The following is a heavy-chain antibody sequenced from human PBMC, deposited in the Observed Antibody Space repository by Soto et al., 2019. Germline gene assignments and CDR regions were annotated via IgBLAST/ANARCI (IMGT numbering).Heavy chain of an antibody. V-gene: IGHV4-39*01. CDR2: IYYSGST. Sequence: SETLSLTCTVSGGSISSSSYYWGWIRQPPGKGLEWIGSIYYSGSTYYNPSLKSRVTISVDTSKNQFSLKLSSVTAADTAVYYGASRWGGGSGIYYGGGGRGGDYYYGMDVWGQGTTVTVSS. CDR3: ASRWGGGSGIYYGGGGRGGDYYYGMDV. CDR1: GGSISSSSYY. J-gene: IGHJ6*02. D-gene: IGHD3-10*01.